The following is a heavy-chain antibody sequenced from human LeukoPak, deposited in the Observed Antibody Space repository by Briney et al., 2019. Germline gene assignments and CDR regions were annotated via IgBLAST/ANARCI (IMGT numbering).Heavy chain of an antibody. J-gene: IGHJ4*02. CDR3: ASSSSYGQPFDY. CDR1: GGTFSSYA. D-gene: IGHD6-6*01. CDR2: IIPIFGTA. V-gene: IGHV1-69*05. Sequence: SVKVSCKASGGTFSSYAISWVRQAPGQGLEWMGGIIPIFGTANYAQKFQGRVTITTDESTSTAYMELSSLRSEDTAVYYCASSSSYGQPFDYWGQGTLVTVSS.